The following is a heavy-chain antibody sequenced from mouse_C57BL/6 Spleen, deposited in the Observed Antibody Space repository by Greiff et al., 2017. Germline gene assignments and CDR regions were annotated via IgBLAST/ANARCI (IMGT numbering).Heavy chain of an antibody. D-gene: IGHD2-2*01. CDR1: GYSFTGYY. V-gene: IGHV1-31*01. J-gene: IGHJ4*01. CDR2: IYPYNGVS. Sequence: EVQLQQSGPELVKPGASVKISCKASGYSFTGYYMHWVKQSHGNILDWIGYIYPYNGVSSYNQKFKGKATLTVDKSSSTAYMELRGLTSEDSAVYYCARGRGYDVGYAMDYWGQGTSVTVSS. CDR3: ARGRGYDVGYAMDY.